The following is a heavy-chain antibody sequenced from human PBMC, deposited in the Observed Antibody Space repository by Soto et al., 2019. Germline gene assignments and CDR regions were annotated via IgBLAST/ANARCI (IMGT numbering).Heavy chain of an antibody. V-gene: IGHV1-8*01. CDR2: MNPNTGNS. D-gene: IGHD1-1*01. J-gene: IGHJ4*02. CDR1: GYTFTSYD. Sequence: ASVEVSCKASGYTFTSYDIYWVRQATGQGLEWMGWMNPNTGNSGYAQKFQGRVTMTSDTSISTAHMELSSLRSEDTAVYYCARRAETNGWNGFGADRYYFDFWGQGTLVTVSS. CDR3: ARRAETNGWNGFGADRYYFDF.